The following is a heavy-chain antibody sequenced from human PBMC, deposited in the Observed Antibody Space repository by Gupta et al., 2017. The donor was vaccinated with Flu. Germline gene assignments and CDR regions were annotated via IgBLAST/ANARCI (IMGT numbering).Heavy chain of an antibody. CDR1: GGSISSGSYY. CDR3: ARDYYGDYFDY. Sequence: QVQLQESGPGLVKPSQTLSLTCTVSGGSISSGSYYWSWIRQPAGKGLGWIGRIYTSGSTNYNPSLKSRVTISVDTPKNQFSLKLSSVTAADTAVYYCARDYYGDYFDYWGQGTLVTVAA. D-gene: IGHD4-17*01. V-gene: IGHV4-61*02. CDR2: IYTSGST. J-gene: IGHJ4*02.